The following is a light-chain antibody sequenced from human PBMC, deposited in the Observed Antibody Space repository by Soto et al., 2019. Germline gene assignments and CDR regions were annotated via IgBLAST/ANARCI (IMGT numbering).Light chain of an antibody. CDR3: LQYGSPPRT. CDR1: QSVSSSY. Sequence: EIVLTQSPGTLSLSPGERAALSCRASQSVSSSYLAWYQQKPGQAPRLLIYGASSRANGIPDRFSGSGSGTDFTLTISRLEPEDFAVYYCLQYGSPPRTFGQGTKVEIK. V-gene: IGKV3-20*01. CDR2: GAS. J-gene: IGKJ1*01.